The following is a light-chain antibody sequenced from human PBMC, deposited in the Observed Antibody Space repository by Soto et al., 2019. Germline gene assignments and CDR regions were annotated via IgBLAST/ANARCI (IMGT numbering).Light chain of an antibody. CDR1: QTISNW. CDR2: DAS. CDR3: QHYNSHSAHA. J-gene: IGKJ4*01. Sequence: DIQMTQSPSTLSASIGDRVTITYRASQTISNWLAWYQQKPGKPPRLLIYDASRSQTGVPSRFSGIGSGTEFTLTITSLQPDDVATYYCQHYNSHSAHAFGGGSKVELK. V-gene: IGKV1-5*01.